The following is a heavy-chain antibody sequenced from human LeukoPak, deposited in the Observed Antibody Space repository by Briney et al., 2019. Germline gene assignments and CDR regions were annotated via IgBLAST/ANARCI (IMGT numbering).Heavy chain of an antibody. Sequence: SETLSLTCTVSGGSISSSSYYWGWIRQPPGKGLEWIGSIYYSGSTYYNPSLKSRVTISVDTSKNQFSLKLSSVTAADTAVYYCASVLLRLLDYWAREPWSPSPQ. CDR1: GGSISSSSYY. CDR3: ASVLLRLLDY. V-gene: IGHV4-39*01. D-gene: IGHD4-17*01. CDR2: IYYSGST. J-gene: IGHJ4*02.